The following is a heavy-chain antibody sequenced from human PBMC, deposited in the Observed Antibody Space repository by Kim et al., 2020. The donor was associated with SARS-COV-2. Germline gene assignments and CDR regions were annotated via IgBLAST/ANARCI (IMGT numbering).Heavy chain of an antibody. V-gene: IGHV3-33*01. J-gene: IGHJ6*02. D-gene: IGHD5-18*01. CDR3: AREKGYSYGLDYYYGMDV. CDR2: IWYDGSNK. CDR1: GFTFSSYG. Sequence: GGSLRLSCAASGFTFSSYGMHWVRQAPGKGLEWVAVIWYDGSNKYYADSVKGRFTISRDNSKNTLYLQMNSLRAEDTAVYYCAREKGYSYGLDYYYGMDVWGQGTTVTVSS.